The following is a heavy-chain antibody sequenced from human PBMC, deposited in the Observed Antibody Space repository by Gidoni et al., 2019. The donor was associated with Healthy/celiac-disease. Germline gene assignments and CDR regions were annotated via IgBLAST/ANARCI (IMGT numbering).Heavy chain of an antibody. Sequence: EVQLVESGGGLVQPGGSLRLYCSASGFTSSSYAMHWVRQAPGKGLEYVSAISSNGGSTYYADSVKGRFTISRDNSKNTLYLQMSSLRAEDTAVYYCVKERGYSYAAQFDYWGQGTLVTVSS. D-gene: IGHD5-18*01. CDR3: VKERGYSYAAQFDY. CDR2: ISSNGGST. V-gene: IGHV3-64D*09. CDR1: GFTSSSYA. J-gene: IGHJ4*02.